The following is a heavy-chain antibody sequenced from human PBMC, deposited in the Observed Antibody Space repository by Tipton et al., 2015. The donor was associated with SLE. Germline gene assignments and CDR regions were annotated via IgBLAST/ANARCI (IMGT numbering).Heavy chain of an antibody. CDR1: GFTFSSYS. Sequence: SLRLSCAASGFTFSSYSMNWVRQAPGKGLEWVSSISSSSSYIYYADSMKGRFTISRDNAKNSLYLQMNSLRAEDTAVYYCARGRFGVVMIPYYYFAMDVWGPGTTVTVSS. CDR2: ISSSSSYI. D-gene: IGHD3-3*01. V-gene: IGHV3-21*01. J-gene: IGHJ6*02. CDR3: ARGRFGVVMIPYYYFAMDV.